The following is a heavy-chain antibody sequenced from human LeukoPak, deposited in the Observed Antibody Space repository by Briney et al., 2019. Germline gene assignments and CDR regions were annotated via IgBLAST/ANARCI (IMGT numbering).Heavy chain of an antibody. CDR1: GGSISSSSYY. Sequence: PSETLSLTCTASGGSISSSSYYWGWIRQPPGKGLEWIGSIYYSGSTYYNPSLKSRVTISVDTSKNQFSLKLSSVTAADTAVYYCARAYGDYYFDYWGQGTLVTVSS. V-gene: IGHV4-39*01. D-gene: IGHD4-17*01. CDR3: ARAYGDYYFDY. J-gene: IGHJ4*02. CDR2: IYYSGST.